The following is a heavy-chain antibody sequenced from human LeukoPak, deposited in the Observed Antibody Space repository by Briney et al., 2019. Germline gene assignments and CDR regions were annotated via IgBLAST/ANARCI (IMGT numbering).Heavy chain of an antibody. J-gene: IGHJ4*02. D-gene: IGHD3-3*01. V-gene: IGHV3-30-3*01. CDR3: ARDVRWGTYYGFWSGYLAY. CDR1: GFTFSSYA. CDR2: ISYDGSNK. Sequence: GGSLRLSCAASGFTFSSYAMHWVRQAPGKGLEWVAVISYDGSNKYYADSVKGRFTISRDNSKNTLYLQMNSLRAEDTAVYYCARDVRWGTYYGFWSGYLAYWGQGTLVTVSS.